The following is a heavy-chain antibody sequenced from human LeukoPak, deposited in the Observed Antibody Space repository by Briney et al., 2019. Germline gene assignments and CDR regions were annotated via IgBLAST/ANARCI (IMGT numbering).Heavy chain of an antibody. V-gene: IGHV3-7*01. CDR3: ASASDMTTVTTFDY. CDR1: GFTFSSYW. CDR2: IKQDGSEK. Sequence: GGSLRLSCAASGFTFSSYWMSWVRQAPGKGLEWVANIKQDGSEKYYVDSVKGRFTISRDNAKNSLYLQMNSLRAEDTAVYYCASASDMTTVTTFDYWGQGTLVTVSS. D-gene: IGHD4-17*01. J-gene: IGHJ4*02.